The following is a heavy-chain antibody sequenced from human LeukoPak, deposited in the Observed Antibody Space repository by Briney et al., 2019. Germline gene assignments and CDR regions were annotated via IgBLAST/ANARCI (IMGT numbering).Heavy chain of an antibody. J-gene: IGHJ3*02. D-gene: IGHD3-16*01. CDR2: INPDRDGA. Sequence: GASVKVSCKASGYTFTAYYMHWVRQAPGQGLELIAWINPDRDGAIYAQKFQGRVTMTRDTSISTAYMELSRLRSDDTAMYYCATVSGGSLDIWGQGTMVTVPS. CDR1: GYTFTAYY. CDR3: ATVSGGSLDI. V-gene: IGHV1-2*02.